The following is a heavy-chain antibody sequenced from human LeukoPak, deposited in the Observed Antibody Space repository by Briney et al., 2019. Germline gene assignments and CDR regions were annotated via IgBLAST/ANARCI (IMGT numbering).Heavy chain of an antibody. Sequence: PGRSLRLSCAASGFTFSSYAMHWVRQAPGKGLEWVALISYDGGNKYSADSVKGRFTISRGNSKNTLYLQMNSLRAEDTSVYYCARGARGSGWRVFDYWGQGTLVTVSS. CDR1: GFTFSSYA. CDR2: ISYDGGNK. V-gene: IGHV3-30*04. CDR3: ARGARGSGWRVFDY. J-gene: IGHJ4*02. D-gene: IGHD6-19*01.